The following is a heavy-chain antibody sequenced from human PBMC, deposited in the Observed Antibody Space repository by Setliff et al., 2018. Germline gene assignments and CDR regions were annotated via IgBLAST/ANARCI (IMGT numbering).Heavy chain of an antibody. J-gene: IGHJ3*02. CDR3: ARLSGADVFDI. D-gene: IGHD1-26*01. V-gene: IGHV5-51*01. CDR1: GYIFTSYW. CDR2: IYPSDSDT. Sequence: GESLKISCKGSGYIFTSYWIGWVRQMPGKGLEWMGIIYPSDSDTRYSPSFRGQVTISADRSISTTYLQWSSLRASDTAIYYCARLSGADVFDIWGQGTVVTVSS.